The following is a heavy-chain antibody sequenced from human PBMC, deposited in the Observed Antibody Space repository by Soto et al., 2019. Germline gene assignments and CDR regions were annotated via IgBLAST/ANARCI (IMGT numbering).Heavy chain of an antibody. CDR2: LVPVFGTA. V-gene: IGHV1-69*06. CDR1: GGTFSSLA. Sequence: SVKVSCKASGGTFSSLAISWVRQAPGQGLEWMGGLVPVFGTADYAQKFQGRVTITADTSTSTSYMELGSLRSEDTAVYYCARSPGVFEYWGQGTLVTVSS. J-gene: IGHJ4*02. D-gene: IGHD3-10*01. CDR3: ARSPGVFEY.